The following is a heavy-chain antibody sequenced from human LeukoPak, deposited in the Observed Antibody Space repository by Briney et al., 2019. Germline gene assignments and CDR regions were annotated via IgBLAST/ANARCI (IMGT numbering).Heavy chain of an antibody. V-gene: IGHV3-66*01. CDR2: IYSGGST. CDR1: GFTVSSNY. Sequence: GGSLRLSCAASGFTVSSNYMSWLRQAPGKGLEWVSVIYSGGSTYYADSVKGRFTISRDNSKNTLYLQMNSLRAEDTAVYYCASAARDFEDAFDIWGQGTMVTVSS. CDR3: ASAARDFEDAFDI. D-gene: IGHD6-6*01. J-gene: IGHJ3*02.